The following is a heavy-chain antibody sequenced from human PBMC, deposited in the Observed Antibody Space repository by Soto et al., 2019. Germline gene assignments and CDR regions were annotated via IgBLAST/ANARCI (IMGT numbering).Heavy chain of an antibody. D-gene: IGHD2-8*01. CDR2: IYYSGST. CDR1: GGSISSSSYY. Sequence: QLQLQESGPGLVKPSETLSLTCTVSGGSISSSSYYWGWIRQPPGKGLEWIGSIYYSGSTYYNPSLKSRVTISVDTSKNQFSLKLSSVTAADTAVYYCARRGDIVPGFRWFDPWGQGTLVTVSS. V-gene: IGHV4-39*01. CDR3: ARRGDIVPGFRWFDP. J-gene: IGHJ5*02.